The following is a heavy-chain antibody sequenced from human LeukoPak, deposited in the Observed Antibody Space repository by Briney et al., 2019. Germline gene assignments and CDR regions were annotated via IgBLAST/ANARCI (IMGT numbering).Heavy chain of an antibody. D-gene: IGHD2-15*01. CDR1: GFTFSTYS. CDR3: ARGVIVVVAGNLDY. V-gene: IGHV3-21*01. CDR2: ISSSGSYI. Sequence: GSLSLSCAASGFTFSTYSMDWVREAAGKGLEWVSSISSSGSYIYYADSVKGRFTISRDNAKNSLYLQMNSLRAEDTAVYYCARGVIVVVAGNLDYWGQGTLVTVSS. J-gene: IGHJ4*02.